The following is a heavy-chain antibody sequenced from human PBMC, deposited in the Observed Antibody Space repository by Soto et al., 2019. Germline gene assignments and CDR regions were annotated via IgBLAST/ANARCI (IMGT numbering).Heavy chain of an antibody. V-gene: IGHV1-69*01. Sequence: QVQLVQSGAEVKKPGSSVKVSCKASGGTFSSYAISWVRQAPGQGLEWMGGIIPIFGTANYAQKFQGRVTITADESTSTAYMELSSLRSEDTAVYYCARGLLVPLGLAGTPYYYYGMDVWGQATTVTVSS. D-gene: IGHD1-1*01. J-gene: IGHJ6*02. CDR2: IIPIFGTA. CDR3: ARGLLVPLGLAGTPYYYYGMDV. CDR1: GGTFSSYA.